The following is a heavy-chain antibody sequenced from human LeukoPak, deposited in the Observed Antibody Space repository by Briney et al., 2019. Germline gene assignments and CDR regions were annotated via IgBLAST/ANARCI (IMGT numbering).Heavy chain of an antibody. J-gene: IGHJ4*02. CDR3: ATEVNFDWFILGY. Sequence: ASVKVSCKASGYSFSSYDINWVRQATGQGLEWMGWMNPNSGNTGYAQEFQGRVTMTEDTSTDTAYMELSSLRSEDTAVYYCATEVNFDWFILGYWGQGTLVTVSS. CDR1: GYSFSSYD. D-gene: IGHD3-9*01. CDR2: MNPNSGNT. V-gene: IGHV1-8*01.